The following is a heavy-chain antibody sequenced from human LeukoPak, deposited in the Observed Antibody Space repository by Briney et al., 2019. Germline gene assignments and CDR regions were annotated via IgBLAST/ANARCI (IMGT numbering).Heavy chain of an antibody. D-gene: IGHD3-16*01. CDR1: GGSIKSNNW. J-gene: IGHJ4*02. V-gene: IGHV3-7*03. CDR3: ARGRDGGF. Sequence: GTLSLTCAVSGGSIKSNNWWSWVRQAPGKGLEWVASIKQDGSEIYYVDSVRGRFIISRDNAKKSVYLQMNNLRAEDTAMYYCARGRDGGFWGQGTLVTVSS. CDR2: IKQDGSEI.